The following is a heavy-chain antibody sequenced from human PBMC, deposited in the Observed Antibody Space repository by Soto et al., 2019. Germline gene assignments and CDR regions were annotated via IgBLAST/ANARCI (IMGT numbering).Heavy chain of an antibody. J-gene: IGHJ6*03. CDR3: AKKGRYFDLFGGSGDYHYFMDV. CDR2: ISGSGGST. Sequence: PGGSLRISCAASGFTFSSYAMSWVRQAPGKGLEWVSAISGSGGSTYYADSVKGRFTISRDNSKNTLYLQMNSLRAEDTAVYYCAKKGRYFDLFGGSGDYHYFMDVCGKGSSVPVSS. V-gene: IGHV3-23*01. CDR1: GFTFSSYA. D-gene: IGHD3-9*01.